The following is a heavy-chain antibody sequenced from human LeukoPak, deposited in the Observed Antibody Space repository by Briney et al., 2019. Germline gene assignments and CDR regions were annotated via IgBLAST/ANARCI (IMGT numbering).Heavy chain of an antibody. V-gene: IGHV4-61*02. Sequence: SETLSLTCTVSGGSISSGSYYWSWIRQPAGKGLEWIGRIYTSGSTNYNPSLKSRVTISVDTSKNRFSLKLSSVTAADTAVYYCARDRHKYNYDSGGYPPYWGQGTLVTVSS. CDR2: IYTSGST. CDR3: ARDRHKYNYDSGGYPPY. CDR1: GGSISSGSYY. D-gene: IGHD3-22*01. J-gene: IGHJ4*02.